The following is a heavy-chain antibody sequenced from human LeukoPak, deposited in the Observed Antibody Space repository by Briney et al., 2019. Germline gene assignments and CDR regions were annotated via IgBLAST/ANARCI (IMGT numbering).Heavy chain of an antibody. Sequence: SVKVSCKASGGTFSSYAISWVRQAPGQGLEWMGRIIPILGIANYAQKFQGRVTITADKSTSTAYMELSSLRSEDTAVYYCAGPGYRGYSGYDYRNWFDPWGQGTLVTVSS. CDR3: AGPGYRGYSGYDYRNWFDP. CDR1: GGTFSSYA. V-gene: IGHV1-69*04. CDR2: IIPILGIA. J-gene: IGHJ5*02. D-gene: IGHD5-12*01.